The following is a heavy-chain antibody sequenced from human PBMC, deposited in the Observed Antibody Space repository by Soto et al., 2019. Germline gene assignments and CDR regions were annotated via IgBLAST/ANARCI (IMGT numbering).Heavy chain of an antibody. CDR3: VKSRGGNNFDFFD. CDR2: VRGNGDPP. CDR1: GFTFSSYA. D-gene: IGHD5-12*01. V-gene: IGHV3-64D*06. Sequence: GGALRLSCSASGFTFSSYAMHWVRQAPGKRLEYVSGVRGNGDPPFYADSVKGRFTISRDNSKNTLYLQMSSLSADDTAVYYCVKSRGGNNFDFFDWGQGALVTVSS. J-gene: IGHJ4*02.